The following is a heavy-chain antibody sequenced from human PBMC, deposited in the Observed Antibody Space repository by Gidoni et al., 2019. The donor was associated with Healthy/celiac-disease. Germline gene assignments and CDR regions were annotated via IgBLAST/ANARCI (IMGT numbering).Heavy chain of an antibody. CDR2: IIPIFGTA. CDR3: AREHCSGGSCYSIGAFDI. V-gene: IGHV1-69*01. J-gene: IGHJ3*02. Sequence: SSYAISWVRQAPGQGLEWMGGIIPIFGTANYAQKFQVRVTITADESTSTAYMLLRSLRSEDTAGYYCAREHCSGGSCYSIGAFDIWGQGTMVTVAS. CDR1: SSYA. D-gene: IGHD2-15*01.